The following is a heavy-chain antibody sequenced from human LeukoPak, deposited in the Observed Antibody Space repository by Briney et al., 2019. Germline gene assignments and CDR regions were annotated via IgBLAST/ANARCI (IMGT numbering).Heavy chain of an antibody. J-gene: IGHJ4*02. CDR2: IIPILGIA. CDR1: GGTFSSYA. D-gene: IGHD1-26*01. V-gene: IGHV1-69*04. CDR3: ARDAYSGSYPPFDY. Sequence: ASVKVSCKASGGTFSSYAISWVRQAPGQGLEWMGRIIPILGIANYAQKFQGRVTITADKSTSTAYMELSSLRSEDRAVYYCARDAYSGSYPPFDYWGQGALVTVSS.